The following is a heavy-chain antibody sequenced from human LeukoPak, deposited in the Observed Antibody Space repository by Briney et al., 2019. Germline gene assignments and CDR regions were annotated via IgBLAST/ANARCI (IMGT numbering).Heavy chain of an antibody. D-gene: IGHD3-22*01. J-gene: IGHJ4*02. V-gene: IGHV3-48*04. CDR2: IGISSGNT. CDR1: GFPFSDYS. Sequence: GGSLRLSCTASGFPFSDYSMNWVRQAPGKGLEWISYIGISSGNTKYADTVKGRFTISADNARNSLYLQMNSLRVEDTAVYYCARGFYEFEDSGYYFDFLGQGTLVTASS. CDR3: ARGFYEFEDSGYYFDF.